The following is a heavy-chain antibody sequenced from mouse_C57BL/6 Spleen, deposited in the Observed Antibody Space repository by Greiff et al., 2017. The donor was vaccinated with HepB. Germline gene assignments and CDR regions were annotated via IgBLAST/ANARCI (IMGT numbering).Heavy chain of an antibody. CDR1: GYTFTSYW. D-gene: IGHD3-3*01. J-gene: IGHJ1*03. CDR3: AREGDRGYFDV. CDR2: IDPSDSYT. V-gene: IGHV1-59*01. Sequence: VQLQQPGAELVRPGTSVKLSCKASGYTFTSYWMHWVKQRPGQGLEWIGVIDPSDSYTNYNQKFKGKATLTVDTSSSTAYMQLSSLTSEDSAVYYCAREGDRGYFDVWGTGTTVTVSS.